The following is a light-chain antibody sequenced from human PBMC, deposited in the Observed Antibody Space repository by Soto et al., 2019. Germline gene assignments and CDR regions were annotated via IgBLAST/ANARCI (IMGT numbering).Light chain of an antibody. CDR3: QQFNSYLSFT. V-gene: IGKV1-13*02. Sequence: AIQLTQSPSSLSASVGDRVTITCRASQGISSALAWYQQKPGKAPKLLIYDASSLESGVPSRFSGSGSGTDFTLTISILQPEDFATYYCQQFNSYLSFTFGPGTKVDIK. J-gene: IGKJ3*01. CDR2: DAS. CDR1: QGISSA.